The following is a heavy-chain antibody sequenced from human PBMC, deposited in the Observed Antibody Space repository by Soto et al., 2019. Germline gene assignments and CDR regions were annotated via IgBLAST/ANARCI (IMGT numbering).Heavy chain of an antibody. CDR1: GYTFSDYY. CDR3: ASHYDMWSGYLSPVDY. CDR2: IDTSGTKI. J-gene: IGHJ4*02. D-gene: IGHD3-3*01. V-gene: IGHV3-11*01. Sequence: QVQLVESGGDLVKPGGSVRLSCAASGYTFSDYYMSWIRQAPGKGLEWISYIDTSGTKIYYADSVKGRFTITRDNAKNSLYLEMNSLRDEDTAVYYCASHYDMWSGYLSPVDYWGQRTLVTVSS.